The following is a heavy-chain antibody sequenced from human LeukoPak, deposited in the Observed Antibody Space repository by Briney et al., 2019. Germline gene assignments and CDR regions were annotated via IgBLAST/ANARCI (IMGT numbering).Heavy chain of an antibody. CDR3: ARLPTVTFFDY. CDR1: GGSFSGYY. CDR2: INHSGST. V-gene: IGHV4-34*01. D-gene: IGHD4-17*01. J-gene: IGHJ4*02. Sequence: SETLSLTCAVYGGSFSGYYWSWIRQPPGKGLEWIGEINHSGSTYYNPSLKSRVTISVDTSKNQFSLKLSSVTAADTAVYYCARLPTVTFFDYWGQGTLVTVSS.